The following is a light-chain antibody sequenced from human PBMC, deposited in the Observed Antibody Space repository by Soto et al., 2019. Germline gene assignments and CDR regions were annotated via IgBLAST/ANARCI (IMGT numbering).Light chain of an antibody. V-gene: IGKV3-15*01. J-gene: IGKJ4*01. Sequence: VMTQSPTTLSVSPGERATLSCRASHSVGSNLAWYQQNPGQAPRLLIYGASTRATGVPATFSGSGSATQFTLTISSRQSEDFGFSYCQQYKQWPVAFGGGTKVEIK. CDR2: GAS. CDR3: QQYKQWPVA. CDR1: HSVGSN.